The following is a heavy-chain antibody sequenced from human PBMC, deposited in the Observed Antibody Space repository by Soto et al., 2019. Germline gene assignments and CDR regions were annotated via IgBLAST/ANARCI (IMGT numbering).Heavy chain of an antibody. D-gene: IGHD2-8*02. Sequence: QVQLVESGGGVVQPGRSLRLSCSASGFIYSSCAMHWVHQVPGKGLEWLAVVSHDGTLYPYADSVKGRFTISRDNSRKTLYLQMNSLRPDDTAVYYCVKDRSDTWSFDYWGQGTLVTVSS. V-gene: IGHV3-30*18. CDR3: VKDRSDTWSFDY. J-gene: IGHJ4*02. CDR2: VSHDGTLY. CDR1: GFIYSSCA.